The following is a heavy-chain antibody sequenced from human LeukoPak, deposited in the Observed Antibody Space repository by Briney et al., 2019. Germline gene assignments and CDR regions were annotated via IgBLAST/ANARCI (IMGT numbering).Heavy chain of an antibody. CDR3: ARLLTGYYWFDP. CDR2: IVPEGKT. D-gene: IGHD3-9*01. CDR1: GGSISSSSYY. V-gene: IGHV4-39*01. J-gene: IGHJ5*02. Sequence: KPSETLSLTCTVSGGSISSSSYYWGWIRQPPGKGLEWIGNIVPEGKTYYNPSLKSRVSMSIDTSDNRVSLNLRSVTAADTAVYYCARLLTGYYWFDPWGQGTRVIVSS.